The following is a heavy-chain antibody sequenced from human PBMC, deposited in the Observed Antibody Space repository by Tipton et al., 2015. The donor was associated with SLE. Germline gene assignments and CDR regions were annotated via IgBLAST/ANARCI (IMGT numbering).Heavy chain of an antibody. V-gene: IGHV3-23*01. CDR1: GFTLRNYA. J-gene: IGHJ4*02. D-gene: IGHD1-26*01. Sequence: SLRLSCAASGFTLRNYAMSWVRQAPGKGLEWVSYISGGGGSTYYADSVKGRFTISRDNSKNTLYLQMSSLRAEDTAVYYCVRDRGSFVGYFDYWGQGTLVTVSS. CDR2: ISGGGGST. CDR3: VRDRGSFVGYFDY.